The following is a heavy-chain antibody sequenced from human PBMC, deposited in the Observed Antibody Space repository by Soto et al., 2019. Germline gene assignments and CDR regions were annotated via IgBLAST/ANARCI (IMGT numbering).Heavy chain of an antibody. J-gene: IGHJ4*02. CDR3: ARDYSRYPN. Sequence: GGSLRLSCAASGFTFRNAWMSWVRQAPGKGLEWVGRIKSNADGGSTYYADSVKGRFTISRDNSKNTLYLQMNSLRAEDTAVYYCARDYSRYPNWGQGTLVTVSS. V-gene: IGHV3-15*01. D-gene: IGHD2-21*01. CDR1: GFTFRNAW. CDR2: IKSNADGGST.